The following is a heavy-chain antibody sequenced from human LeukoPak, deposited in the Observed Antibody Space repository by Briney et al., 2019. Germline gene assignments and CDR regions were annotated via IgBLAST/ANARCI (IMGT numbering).Heavy chain of an antibody. CDR2: ISYDGSNK. CDR3: AKPAGDSSDEKWRWFDP. V-gene: IGHV3-30*18. D-gene: IGHD3-22*01. J-gene: IGHJ5*02. Sequence: GRSLGLSCAASGFTLSSYGMHWVRQAPGKGLEWVAVISYDGSNKYYTDSVKGRFTISKDNSMNTLYLQMNSLRTEDTAVYYCAKPAGDSSDEKWRWFDPWGQGTLVTVSS. CDR1: GFTLSSYG.